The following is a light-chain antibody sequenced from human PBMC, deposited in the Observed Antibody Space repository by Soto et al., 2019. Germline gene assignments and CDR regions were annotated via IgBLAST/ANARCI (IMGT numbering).Light chain of an antibody. V-gene: IGKV3-11*01. CDR1: QSFFSY. CDR3: QQRHMWPIT. Sequence: EIVLTQSPGTLSLSPGERATLSCRASQSFFSYLSWYQQKPCQAPRLLIYDAYNRATGIPPRFSCSWSGTDFTLTISSLEPEDSAVYYCQQRHMWPITLGQGTRLEIK. CDR2: DAY. J-gene: IGKJ5*01.